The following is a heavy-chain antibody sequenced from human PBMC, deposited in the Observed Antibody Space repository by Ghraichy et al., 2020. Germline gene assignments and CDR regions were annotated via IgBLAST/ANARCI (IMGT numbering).Heavy chain of an antibody. CDR1: GITLSNYA. CDR3: ARGSQVVRVYSYGGMDV. J-gene: IGHJ6*02. V-gene: IGHV3-48*02. CDR2: ITGSGRTI. Sequence: GGSLRLSCVGSGITLSNYAMNWVRQSPGKGLEWVSYITGSGRTIAYADSVKGRTTISRDNAQDSVSLQMNSMRDEDTAVYYWARGSQVVRVYSYGGMDVWGQGTTVTVSS.